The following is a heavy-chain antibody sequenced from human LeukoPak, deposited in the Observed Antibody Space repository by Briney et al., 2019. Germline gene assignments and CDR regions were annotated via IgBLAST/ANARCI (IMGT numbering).Heavy chain of an antibody. CDR1: GFTFSSYS. CDR3: ARASIGGLVLGDY. J-gene: IGHJ4*02. CDR2: ISITSSHI. D-gene: IGHD2-15*01. V-gene: IGHV3-21*01. Sequence: GGPLRLSCAVSGFTFSSYSMNWVRQAPGKGLEWVSFISITSSHINYADSVKGRFTISRDNAKNSLYLQMNSLRAEDTAVYYCARASIGGLVLGDYWGQGILVTVSS.